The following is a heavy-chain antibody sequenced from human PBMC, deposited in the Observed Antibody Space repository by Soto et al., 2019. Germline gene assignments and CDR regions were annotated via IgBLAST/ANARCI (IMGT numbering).Heavy chain of an antibody. CDR2: ISAYNGNT. CDR1: GYTFTSYG. D-gene: IGHD2-15*01. V-gene: IGHV1-18*01. Sequence: ASVKVSCKASGYTFTSYGISWERQAPGQGLEWMGWISAYNGNTNYAQKLQGRVTMTTDTSTSTAYMELRSLRSDDTAVYYCARVLGDIVVVVAALNYGMDVWGQGTTVTVSS. J-gene: IGHJ6*02. CDR3: ARVLGDIVVVVAALNYGMDV.